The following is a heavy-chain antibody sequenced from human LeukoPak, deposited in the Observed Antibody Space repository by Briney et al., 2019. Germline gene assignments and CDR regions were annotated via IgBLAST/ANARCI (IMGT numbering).Heavy chain of an antibody. V-gene: IGHV3-74*01. CDR1: GFTFSFYW. J-gene: IGHJ4*02. D-gene: IGHD2-8*01. CDR3: VGNGPLDY. Sequence: SGGSLTLSCAASGFTFSFYWVHWVRQAPGKGLVWVSGINSDESSTSYADSVKGRFTISRDNSKNTLYLQMNSLRAEDTAVYYCVGNGPLDYWGQGALVTVSS. CDR2: INSDESST.